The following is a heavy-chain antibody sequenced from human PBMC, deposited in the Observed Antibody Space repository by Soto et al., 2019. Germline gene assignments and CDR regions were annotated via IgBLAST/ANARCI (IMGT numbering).Heavy chain of an antibody. D-gene: IGHD3-16*01. CDR2: ISYDGSEK. V-gene: IGHV3-30*18. J-gene: IGHJ5*02. Sequence: PGGSLRLSCAASGFTFSRYGMHWVRQAPGKGLEWVAVISYDGSEKFYADSVKGRFTISRDDSKNTLYLQMNNLRAEDSAVYYCAKTAGYDYVWGSSGLDPWGQGTLVTVSS. CDR1: GFTFSRYG. CDR3: AKTAGYDYVWGSSGLDP.